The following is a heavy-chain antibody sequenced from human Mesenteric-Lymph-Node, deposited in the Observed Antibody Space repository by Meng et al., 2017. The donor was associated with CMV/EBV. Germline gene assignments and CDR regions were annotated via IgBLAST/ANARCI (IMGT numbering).Heavy chain of an antibody. V-gene: IGHV3-48*04. D-gene: IGHD5-12*01. Sequence: GESLKISCAASGFTFSGYSMNWVRQVPGKGLEWVSYISTRSGSIYYADSVKGRFTMSRDNAKNSLYLQMNSLRVEDTAVYFCARGRSGDAIRDAFDIWGQGTVVTVSS. CDR1: GFTFSGYS. J-gene: IGHJ3*02. CDR2: ISTRSGSI. CDR3: ARGRSGDAIRDAFDI.